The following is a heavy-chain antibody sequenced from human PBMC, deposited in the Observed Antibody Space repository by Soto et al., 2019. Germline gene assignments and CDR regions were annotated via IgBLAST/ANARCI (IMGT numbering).Heavy chain of an antibody. J-gene: IGHJ4*02. CDR1: GFTFDDYA. D-gene: IGHD1-1*01. Sequence: VQLVESGGGLVQPGRSLRLSCAASGFTFDDYAMHWVRQVPGQGLEWMGIINPSSGVTTSAEKFQDRVTVTRDTSASTVYMELASLTSDDTAVYYCAKSRNWYDGGSRYFDSWGQGSLVTVSS. CDR2: INPSSGVT. CDR3: AKSRNWYDGGSRYFDS. V-gene: IGHV1-46*02.